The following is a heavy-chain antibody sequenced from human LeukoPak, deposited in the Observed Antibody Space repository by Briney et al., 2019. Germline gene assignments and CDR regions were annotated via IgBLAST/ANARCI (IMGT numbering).Heavy chain of an antibody. V-gene: IGHV3-23*01. CDR1: QFTFSRFA. J-gene: IGHJ6*03. CDR2: LSGSGTAT. D-gene: IGHD2-21*01. Sequence: TGGSLRLSCEASQFTFSRFAMSWIRQAPGTGLEWVSTLSGSGTATYYADSVKGRFTPSRDNSKDTLYLQMDNLRADGTAVYYCAKHLGSHSFLFYYMDVWGTGTSVIVSS. CDR3: AKHLGSHSFLFYYMDV.